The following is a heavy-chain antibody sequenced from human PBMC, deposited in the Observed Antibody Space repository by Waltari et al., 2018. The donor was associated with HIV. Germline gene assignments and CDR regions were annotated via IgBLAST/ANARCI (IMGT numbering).Heavy chain of an antibody. CDR1: GGTFTSYG. D-gene: IGHD6-13*01. V-gene: IGHV1-69*04. CDR2: IIPILGIT. Sequence: QVQLVQSGAEVKKPGSSVKVSCKASGGTFTSYGISWVRQAPGQGLEWMGRIIPILGITNDARKIQGRVTITADKSTSTAYMELRSLRSEDTAVYYCARGAAAGNHFYYGMDVWGQGTTVTVSS. J-gene: IGHJ6*02. CDR3: ARGAAAGNHFYYGMDV.